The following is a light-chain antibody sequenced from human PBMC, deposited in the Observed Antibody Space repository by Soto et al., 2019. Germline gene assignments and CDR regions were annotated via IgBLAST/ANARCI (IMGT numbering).Light chain of an antibody. CDR3: QQSYSTLWT. J-gene: IGKJ1*01. CDR2: AAS. Sequence: DIQMTQSPSSLSASVGDRVTITCRASQSLSSYLNWYQQKPGKAPKLLIYAASSLQSGFPARFSGSGSGTDFTLTISSLQSEDFATYYCQQSYSTLWTFGQGTKVEIK. V-gene: IGKV1-39*01. CDR1: QSLSSY.